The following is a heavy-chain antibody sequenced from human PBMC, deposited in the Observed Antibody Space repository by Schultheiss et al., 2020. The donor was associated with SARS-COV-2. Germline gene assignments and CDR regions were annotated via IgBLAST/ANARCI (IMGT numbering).Heavy chain of an antibody. V-gene: IGHV3-15*01. CDR3: ARVFGNDYGDYNSAFDI. J-gene: IGHJ3*02. Sequence: GGSLRLSCAASGFTFSNAWMSWVRQAPGKGLEWVGRIKSKTDGGTTDYAAPVKGRFTISRDDSKNTLYLQMNSLRAEDTAVYYCARVFGNDYGDYNSAFDIWGQGTMVTVSS. CDR2: IKSKTDGGTT. CDR1: GFTFSNAW. D-gene: IGHD4-17*01.